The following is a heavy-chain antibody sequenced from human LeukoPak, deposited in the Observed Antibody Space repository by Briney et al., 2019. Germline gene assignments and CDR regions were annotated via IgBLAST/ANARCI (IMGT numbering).Heavy chain of an antibody. Sequence: PGGSLRLSCAASGFSFSSYWMSWVRQAPGKGLEWVANIKEDGSAKYYVDSVKGRLTISRDNAKNSLYLQMNSLRAEDTAVYYCASEDSSGWDAFEHWGQGTLVTVSS. D-gene: IGHD6-19*01. CDR1: GFSFSSYW. CDR3: ASEDSSGWDAFEH. V-gene: IGHV3-7*01. CDR2: IKEDGSAK. J-gene: IGHJ4*02.